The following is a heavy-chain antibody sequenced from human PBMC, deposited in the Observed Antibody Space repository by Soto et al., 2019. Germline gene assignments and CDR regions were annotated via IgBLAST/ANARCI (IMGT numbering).Heavy chain of an antibody. CDR3: ARVVAARFPRFDY. V-gene: IGHV4-30-4*01. J-gene: IGHJ4*02. CDR1: GGSISRCDYY. Sequence: HVQLQESCPGLVKPSHTRSLTCTVSGGSISRCDYYWSWIRQPPGEGLEWIGYIYYSGSTYYNPSLKSRVTISVDTSKNQCSLKLSSVTAADTAVYYCARVVAARFPRFDYWGQGTLVTVSS. CDR2: IYYSGST. D-gene: IGHD6-6*01.